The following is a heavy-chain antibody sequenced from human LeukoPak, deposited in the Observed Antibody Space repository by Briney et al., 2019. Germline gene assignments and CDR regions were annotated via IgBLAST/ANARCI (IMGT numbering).Heavy chain of an antibody. D-gene: IGHD2-15*01. CDR2: ISGGYNGDS. CDR1: GYNFRHYG. V-gene: IGHV1-18*01. Sequence: ASVKVSCKTSGYNFRHYGISWVRQAPGQGLEWIAWISGGYNGDSNYALKLRGRLTMTTDTSTSTAYMELRSLRSDDTAVYYCARDEKKYCSGGSCSAYFDYWGQGTLVTVSS. J-gene: IGHJ4*02. CDR3: ARDEKKYCSGGSCSAYFDY.